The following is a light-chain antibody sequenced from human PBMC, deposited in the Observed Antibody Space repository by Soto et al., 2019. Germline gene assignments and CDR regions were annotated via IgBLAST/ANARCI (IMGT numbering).Light chain of an antibody. V-gene: IGKV3-20*01. CDR3: QQYGSSPPLT. J-gene: IGKJ4*01. CDR2: GAS. Sequence: EIWLTQSPGTLSWSPGERATLSCRASQSVSSSYLAWYQQKPGQAPRLLIYGASSRATGIPDRFSGSGSGTDFTLTISRLEPEDFAVYYCQQYGSSPPLTFGGGTKVEIK. CDR1: QSVSSSY.